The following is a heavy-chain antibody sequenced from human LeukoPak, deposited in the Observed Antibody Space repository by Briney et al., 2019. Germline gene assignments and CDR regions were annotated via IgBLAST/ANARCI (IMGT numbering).Heavy chain of an antibody. D-gene: IGHD3-10*01. Sequence: PGGSLRLSCAASGFTFSSYAMSWIRQPPGKGLEWIGEINHSGSTNYNPSLKSRVTISVDTSKNQFSLKLSSVTAADTAVYYCARRKRYYYGSGSCYKPEYYFDYWGQGTLVTVSS. CDR3: ARRKRYYYGSGSCYKPEYYFDY. CDR1: GFTFSSYA. CDR2: INHSGST. V-gene: IGHV4-34*01. J-gene: IGHJ4*02.